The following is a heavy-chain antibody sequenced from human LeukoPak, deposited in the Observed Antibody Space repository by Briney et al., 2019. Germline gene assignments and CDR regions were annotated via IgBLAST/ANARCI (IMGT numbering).Heavy chain of an antibody. V-gene: IGHV4-61*02. J-gene: IGHJ3*02. Sequence: SQTLSLTCTVSGGSISSGSYYWSWIRQPAGKGLEWIGRFYTSGSTNYNPSLKSRVTISVDTSKNQFSLKLSSVTAADTAVYYCARDHSGDDAFDIWGQGTMVTVSS. CDR1: GGSISSGSYY. D-gene: IGHD3-10*01. CDR2: FYTSGST. CDR3: ARDHSGDDAFDI.